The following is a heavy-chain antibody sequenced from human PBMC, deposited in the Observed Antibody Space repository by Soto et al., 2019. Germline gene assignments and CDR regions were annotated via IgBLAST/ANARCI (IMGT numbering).Heavy chain of an antibody. CDR1: GYTFTDYY. J-gene: IGHJ4*02. CDR3: ARDVVGSDYFDS. CDR2: INPKTGGT. V-gene: IGHV1-2*02. Sequence: ASVKVSCKASGYTFTDYYMHWVRQAPGQGLEWMGWINPKTGGTNYVQKFQGRVTMTRDTSITTAYKELSRLRSDDTAVYYCARDVVGSDYFDSWGQGTLVTVSS. D-gene: IGHD1-26*01.